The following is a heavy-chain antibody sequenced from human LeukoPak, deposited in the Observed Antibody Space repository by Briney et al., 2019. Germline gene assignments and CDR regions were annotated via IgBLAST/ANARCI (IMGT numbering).Heavy chain of an antibody. V-gene: IGHV3-53*01. CDR2: IYSGGGDT. CDR1: GFTVSSNY. CDR3: ARESCTSTSCYVRWFDP. J-gene: IGHJ5*02. D-gene: IGHD2-2*01. Sequence: HPGGSLRLSCAASGFTVSSNYMSWVRQAPGKGLEWISVIYSGGGDTYYADSVKGRFTISRDNSKGTLYLQMNSLKAEDTAVYYCARESCTSTSCYVRWFDPWGQGTLVTVSS.